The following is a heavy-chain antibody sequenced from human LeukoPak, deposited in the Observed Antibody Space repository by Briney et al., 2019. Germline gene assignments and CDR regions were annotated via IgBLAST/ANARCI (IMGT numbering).Heavy chain of an antibody. J-gene: IGHJ3*02. V-gene: IGHV3-21*01. CDR3: ASVAGTDDAFHI. CDR2: ISSSSSYI. CDR1: GFTFSSYS. Sequence: GGSLRLSCAASGFTFSSYSMNWVRQAPGKGLEWVSSISSSSSYIYYADSVKGRFTISRDNAKNSLYLQMNSLRAEDTAVYYCASVAGTDDAFHIWGQGTMVTVSS. D-gene: IGHD6-19*01.